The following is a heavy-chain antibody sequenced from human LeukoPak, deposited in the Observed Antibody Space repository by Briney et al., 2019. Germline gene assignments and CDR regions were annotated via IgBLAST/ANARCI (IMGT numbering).Heavy chain of an antibody. CDR1: GGSISSSSSY. D-gene: IGHD6-19*01. V-gene: IGHV4-39*01. CDR3: ARLGWVVGPDY. Sequence: SETLSLACTVSGGSISSSSSYWGWIRQPPGKGLEWIGNIYYSGSTYYNPSLKSRVTLSVDTSKNQFSLKLSSVTAADTAVYYCARLGWVVGPDYWGQGTLVTVSS. J-gene: IGHJ4*02. CDR2: IYYSGST.